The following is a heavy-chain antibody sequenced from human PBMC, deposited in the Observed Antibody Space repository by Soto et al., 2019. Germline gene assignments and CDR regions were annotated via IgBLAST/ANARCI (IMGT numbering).Heavy chain of an antibody. CDR3: AIEPWSSVPGTP. CDR1: GFTVSNNY. V-gene: IGHV3-66*01. J-gene: IGHJ5*02. Sequence: GGSLRLSCAASGFTVSNNYMSWVRQAPGKGLEWVSVIYGSGDTYYADSVKGRFTVSRDNSKNTLYLQINGLKADDTAVYYCAIEPWSSVPGTPWGQGTRVTVSS. D-gene: IGHD6-19*01. CDR2: IYGSGDT.